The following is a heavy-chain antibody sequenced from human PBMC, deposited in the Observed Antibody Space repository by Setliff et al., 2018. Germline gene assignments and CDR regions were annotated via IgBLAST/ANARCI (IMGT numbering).Heavy chain of an antibody. CDR2: INPSGGST. D-gene: IGHD1-26*01. CDR3: AREWRELLPGGWFDP. CDR1: GYTFTSYY. J-gene: IGHJ5*02. Sequence: ASVKVSCKASGYTFTSYYMHWVRQAPGQGLEWMGIINPSGGSTSYAQKFQGRVTMTRDTSTSTVYMELSSLRSDDTAVYYCAREWRELLPGGWFDPWGQGTLVT. V-gene: IGHV1-46*01.